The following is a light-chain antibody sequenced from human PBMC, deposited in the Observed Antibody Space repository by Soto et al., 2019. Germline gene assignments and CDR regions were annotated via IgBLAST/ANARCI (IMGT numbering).Light chain of an antibody. Sequence: DIQMTQSPASLFASLGDKVTIACWTSQTISRSLNWYHHRPGKAPRLLVYAATTLQSGVPSRFSGSGSGTDFNLTISSLQPEDFATYYCQQSFSIPFTFGPGTKVDIK. CDR2: AAT. V-gene: IGKV1-39*01. CDR1: QTISRS. CDR3: QQSFSIPFT. J-gene: IGKJ3*01.